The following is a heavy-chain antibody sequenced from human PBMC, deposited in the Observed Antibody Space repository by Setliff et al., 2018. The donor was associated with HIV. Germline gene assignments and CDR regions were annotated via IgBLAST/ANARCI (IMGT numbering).Heavy chain of an antibody. J-gene: IGHJ4*02. V-gene: IGHV3-21*01. D-gene: IGHD3-16*02. CDR1: GFTFSSYS. CDR3: AKGLSGPFDY. CDR2: ISSISSHI. Sequence: GGSLRLSCAASGFTFSSYSMNWVRQAPGKGLEWVSSISSISSHIYYADSVKGRFTISRDTARNSLYLQMNSLRAEDTAVYYCAKGLSGPFDYWGQGTLVTVSS.